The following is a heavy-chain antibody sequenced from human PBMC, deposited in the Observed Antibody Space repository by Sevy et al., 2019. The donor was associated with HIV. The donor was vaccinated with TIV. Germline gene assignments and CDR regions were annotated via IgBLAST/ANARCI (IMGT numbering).Heavy chain of an antibody. J-gene: IGHJ4*02. D-gene: IGHD3-9*01. CDR1: GFSFSKYW. CDR2: IKEDGSQK. Sequence: GGSLRLSCAASGFSFSKYWMSWVRQAPGKGLEWVANIKEDGSQKNYLESVKGRFTISRDNDKNLLYLQMNNLRADDTAVYYCARDPDILSGYPSHYFDYWGQGTLVTVSS. CDR3: ARDPDILSGYPSHYFDY. V-gene: IGHV3-7*01.